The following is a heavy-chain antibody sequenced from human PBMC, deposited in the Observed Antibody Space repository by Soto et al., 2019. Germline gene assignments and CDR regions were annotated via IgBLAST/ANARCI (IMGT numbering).Heavy chain of an antibody. Sequence: QVQLQESGPGLVKPSQTLSLTCTVSGGSISSGGYYWSWIRQHPGKGLEWIGYIYYSGSTCYNPSLKSRVTISVDTSKNQFSLKVSSVTAADTAVYYCARRTGSSSSDDAFDIWGQGTMVTVSS. V-gene: IGHV4-31*03. CDR3: ARRTGSSSSDDAFDI. CDR1: GGSISSGGYY. D-gene: IGHD6-6*01. J-gene: IGHJ3*02. CDR2: IYYSGST.